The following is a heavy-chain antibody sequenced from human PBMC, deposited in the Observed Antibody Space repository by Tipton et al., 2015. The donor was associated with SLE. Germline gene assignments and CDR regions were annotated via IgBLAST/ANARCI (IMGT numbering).Heavy chain of an antibody. J-gene: IGHJ6*03. D-gene: IGHD6-6*01. V-gene: IGHV4-30-4*01. CDR2: IYYSGIT. CDR1: GGSISSGDYY. CDR3: ARVGSSHYYYYYYLDV. Sequence: TLSLTCTVSGGSISSGDYYWSWIRQPPGKGLEWIGYIYYSGITHYNPSLKSRLSISVDTSKNQFSLKLSSVTAADTAVYYCARVGSSHYYYYYYLDVWGKGTTVTVSS.